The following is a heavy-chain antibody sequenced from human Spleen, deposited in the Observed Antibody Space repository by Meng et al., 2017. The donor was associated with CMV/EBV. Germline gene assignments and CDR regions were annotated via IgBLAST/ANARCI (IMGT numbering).Heavy chain of an antibody. V-gene: IGHV3-7*01. CDR1: GFSFGRHW. D-gene: IGHD2-2*01. CDR2: IKEDGDEK. J-gene: IGHJ6*02. CDR3: AREGPAGSHSGDGMDV. Sequence: GESLKISCAASGFSFGRHWMSWVRQAPGKGLEWVANIKEDGDEKYYVDSVKGRFTISRDNAKNSLYLQMNSLRAEDTAVYYCAREGPAGSHSGDGMDVWGQGTTVTVSS.